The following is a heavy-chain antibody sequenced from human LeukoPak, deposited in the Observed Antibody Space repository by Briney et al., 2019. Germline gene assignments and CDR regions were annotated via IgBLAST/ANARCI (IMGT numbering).Heavy chain of an antibody. J-gene: IGHJ4*02. CDR3: AREYHWLVGVDY. CDR1: GFTFSSYA. CDR2: ISYDGSNK. Sequence: GGSLRLSCAASGFTFSSYAMHWVRQAPGKGLEWVAVISYDGSNKYYAGSVKGRFTISRDNSKNTLYLQMNSLRAEDTAVYYCAREYHWLVGVDYWGQGTLVTVSS. V-gene: IGHV3-30*04. D-gene: IGHD6-19*01.